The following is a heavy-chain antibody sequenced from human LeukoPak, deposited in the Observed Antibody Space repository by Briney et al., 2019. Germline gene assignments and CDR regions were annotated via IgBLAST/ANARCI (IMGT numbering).Heavy chain of an antibody. J-gene: IGHJ4*02. CDR3: ARHGPLPLSY. CDR1: GGSISSSSYY. Sequence: SETLSLTCTVSGGSISSSSYYWSWIRQPAGKGLEWVGRIYTSGSTNYNPSLKSRVTISVDTSKNQFSLKLSSVTAADTAVYYCARHGPLPLSYWGQGTLVTVSS. CDR2: IYTSGST. V-gene: IGHV4-61*02.